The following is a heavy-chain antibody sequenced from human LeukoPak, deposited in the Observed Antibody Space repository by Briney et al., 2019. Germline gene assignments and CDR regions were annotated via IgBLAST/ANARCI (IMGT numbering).Heavy chain of an antibody. CDR2: ISSSSSYI. Sequence: GGSLRLPCAASGFTFSSYSMNWVRQAPGKGLEWVSSISSSSSYIYYADSVKGRFTISRDNAKNSLYLQMNSLRAEDTAVYYCARDRSSGWTRVNWFDPWGQGTLVTVSS. CDR3: ARDRSSGWTRVNWFDP. CDR1: GFTFSSYS. V-gene: IGHV3-21*01. J-gene: IGHJ5*02. D-gene: IGHD6-19*01.